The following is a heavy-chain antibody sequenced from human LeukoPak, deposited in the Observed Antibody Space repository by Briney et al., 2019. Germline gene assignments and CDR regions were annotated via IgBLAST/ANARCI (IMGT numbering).Heavy chain of an antibody. J-gene: IGHJ4*02. CDR1: GFTFSSYW. CDR3: TRGGVDY. Sequence: GSLRLSCAASGFTFSSYWRHWVRQAPGKGLVWVSRINTDGSTTSYADSVKGRFTISRDNAKNTLYLHMDSLRAEDTAVYFCTRGGVDYWGQGTLVTVSS. D-gene: IGHD3-10*01. CDR2: INTDGSTT. V-gene: IGHV3-74*01.